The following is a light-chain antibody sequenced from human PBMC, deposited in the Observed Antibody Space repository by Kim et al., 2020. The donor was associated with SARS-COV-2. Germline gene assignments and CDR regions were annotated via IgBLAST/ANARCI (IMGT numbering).Light chain of an antibody. Sequence: ASVGDRVTITCRASQDIRNHLAWYQQRPWKVPKLLIYAASALHSGVPFRFGGSGSGTDFTLTITSLQTEDVATYYCQKYDSVPWTFGPATRVEIK. J-gene: IGKJ1*01. CDR2: AAS. CDR1: QDIRNH. CDR3: QKYDSVPWT. V-gene: IGKV1-27*01.